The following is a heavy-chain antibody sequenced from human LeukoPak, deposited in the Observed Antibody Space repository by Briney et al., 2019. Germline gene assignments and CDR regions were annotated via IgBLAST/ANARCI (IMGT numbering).Heavy chain of an antibody. J-gene: IGHJ6*04. V-gene: IGHV1-69*01. Sequence: AASVKVSCKASGGTFSSYAISWVRQAPGQGLEWMGGIIPIFGTANYAQKFQGRVTITADESTSTAYMELSSLRSEDTAVYYCGLRYFDWLSRSRVYYYYGMDVWGKGTTVTVSS. CDR1: GGTFSSYA. D-gene: IGHD3-9*01. CDR2: IIPIFGTA. CDR3: GLRYFDWLSRSRVYYYYGMDV.